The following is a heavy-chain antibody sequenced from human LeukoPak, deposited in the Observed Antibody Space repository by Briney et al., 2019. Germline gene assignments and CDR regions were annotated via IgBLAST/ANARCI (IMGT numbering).Heavy chain of an antibody. CDR2: ISWNSGSI. CDR3: AKDADYYDSSDYMDV. D-gene: IGHD3-22*01. Sequence: GGSLTLSCAASGFTLDDYAMHWVRQAPGTGLEWVSGISWNSGSIGYADSVKGRFTISRDNAKNSLYLQMNSLRSEDMALYYCAKDADYYDSSDYMDVWGKGTTVTVSS. V-gene: IGHV3-9*03. CDR1: GFTLDDYA. J-gene: IGHJ6*03.